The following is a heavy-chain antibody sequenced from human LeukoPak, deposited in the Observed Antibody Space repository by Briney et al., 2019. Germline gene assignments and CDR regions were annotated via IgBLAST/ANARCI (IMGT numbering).Heavy chain of an antibody. D-gene: IGHD2-2*02. CDR2: ISSSSSYI. CDR3: ATDPRIPPED. J-gene: IGHJ4*02. V-gene: IGHV3-21*01. Sequence: GGSLRLSCAASGFTFSSYSINWVRQAPGKGLEWVSSISSSSSYIYYADSVKGRFTISRDNAKNSLYLQMNSLRAEDTAVYYCATDPRIPPEDWGQGTLVTVPS. CDR1: GFTFSSYS.